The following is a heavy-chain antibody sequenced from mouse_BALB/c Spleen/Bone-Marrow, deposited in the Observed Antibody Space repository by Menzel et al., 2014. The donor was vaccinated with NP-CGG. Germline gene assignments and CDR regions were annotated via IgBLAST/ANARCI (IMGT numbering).Heavy chain of an antibody. CDR1: GFSLTSYG. CDR3: ARDGVYGSHYYAMDY. CDR2: IWAGGST. V-gene: IGHV2-9*02. J-gene: IGHJ4*01. D-gene: IGHD1-1*02. Sequence: QVQLKQSGPGLVAPSQRLSITCTVSGFSLTSYGVHWVRQPPGKGLEWLGVIWAGGSTNYNSALMSRLSISKDNSKSHVFLRMNSLQTDDTAIYYCARDGVYGSHYYAMDYWGQGTSVTVSS.